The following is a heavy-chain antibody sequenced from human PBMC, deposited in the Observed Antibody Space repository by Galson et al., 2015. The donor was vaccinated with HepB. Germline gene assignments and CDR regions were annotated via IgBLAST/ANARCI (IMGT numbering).Heavy chain of an antibody. D-gene: IGHD6-25*01. J-gene: IGHJ4*02. CDR3: ARERLPRLLDY. CDR1: GFTFSSYG. CDR2: IWYDGSNK. V-gene: IGHV3-33*01. Sequence: SLRLSCAASGFTFSSYGMHWVRQAPGKGLGRVAVIWYDGSNKYYADSVKGRFTISRDNSKNTLYLQMNSLRAEDTAVYYCARERLPRLLDYWGQGTLVTVSS.